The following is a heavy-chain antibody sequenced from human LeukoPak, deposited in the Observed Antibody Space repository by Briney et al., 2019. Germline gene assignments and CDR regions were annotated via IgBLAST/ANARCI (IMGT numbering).Heavy chain of an antibody. CDR3: ARGGYYYDSNWAFDI. CDR1: GFTFSSYW. Sequence: GGSLRLSCAASGFTFSSYWMHWVRQAPGKGLVWVSRINTDGSSTNYADSVKGRFTISRDNAKNSLYLQMNSLRAEDTAVYYCARGGYYYDSNWAFDIWGQGTMGTVSS. CDR2: INTDGSST. J-gene: IGHJ3*02. V-gene: IGHV3-74*01. D-gene: IGHD3-22*01.